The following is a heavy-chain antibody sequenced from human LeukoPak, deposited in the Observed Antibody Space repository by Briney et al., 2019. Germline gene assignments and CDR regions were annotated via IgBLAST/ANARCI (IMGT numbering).Heavy chain of an antibody. V-gene: IGHV1-8*01. CDR1: GYTFTSYD. Sequence: GASVKVSCKASGYTFTSYDINLVRQATGQGLEWMGWMNPSRCNTGYAQKFQGRVTMTRNTSISTAYMELSSLRSEDTAVYYCARGRGPVVRGVIITIGSDYWGQGTLVTVSS. CDR2: MNPSRCNT. D-gene: IGHD3-10*01. J-gene: IGHJ4*02. CDR3: ARGRGPVVRGVIITIGSDY.